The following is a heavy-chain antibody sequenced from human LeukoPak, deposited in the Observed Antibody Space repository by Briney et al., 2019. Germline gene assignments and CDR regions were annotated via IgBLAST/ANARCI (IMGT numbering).Heavy chain of an antibody. D-gene: IGHD3-22*01. Sequence: GGSLRLSHAASGFPHNIHLERCVRQAPGKSLEWVANIKQDVGEKYYVGSVKGRFTISRDNAKNSLFLQMNSLKTEDTAFYYCAKGARSSSGYTTDWGQGILVTVS. CDR1: GFPHNIHL. V-gene: IGHV3-7*03. J-gene: IGHJ4*02. CDR2: IKQDVGEK. CDR3: AKGARSSSGYTTD.